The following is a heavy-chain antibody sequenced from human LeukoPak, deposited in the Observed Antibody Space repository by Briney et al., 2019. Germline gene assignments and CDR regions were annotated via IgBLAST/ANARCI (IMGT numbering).Heavy chain of an antibody. CDR1: GFTVSSNY. CDR3: ARSDYGDLHDAFDI. J-gene: IGHJ3*02. Sequence: QPGGSLRLSCAASGFTVSSNYMSWVRQAPGKGLEWVSVIYSGGSTYYADSVKGRFTISRDNSKNTLYLQMNSLRAEDTAVYYCARSDYGDLHDAFDIWGQGTMVTVSS. D-gene: IGHD4-17*01. CDR2: IYSGGST. V-gene: IGHV3-53*01.